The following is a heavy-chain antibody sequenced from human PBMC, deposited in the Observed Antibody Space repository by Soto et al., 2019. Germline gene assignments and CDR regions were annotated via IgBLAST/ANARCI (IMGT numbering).Heavy chain of an antibody. CDR3: ARDKRELRFLESSYYFDY. J-gene: IGHJ4*02. CDR1: GFTFSSCA. V-gene: IGHV3-30-3*01. Sequence: QVQLVESGGGVVQPGRSLGLSYAASGFTFSSCAMHWVRQAPGKGLEWVALISYDGSNKYYADSVKGRFTISRDNSKNTLYLQMNSLRAEDTAVYYCARDKRELRFLESSYYFDYWGQGTLVTVSS. CDR2: ISYDGSNK. D-gene: IGHD3-3*01.